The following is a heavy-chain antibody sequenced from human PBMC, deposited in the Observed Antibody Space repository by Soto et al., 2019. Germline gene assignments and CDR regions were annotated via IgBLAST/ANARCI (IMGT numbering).Heavy chain of an antibody. CDR2: TFYRSKWNH. CDR1: GDSVSSSRVT. V-gene: IGHV6-1*01. Sequence: PSQTLSLTCAISGDSVSSSRVTWNWIRQSPSRGLEWLGRTFYRSKWNHDYAVSVKGRITINSDTSKNHFSLQLSSVTPEDTAVYYCVGQLEPENSFDPWGQGTLVTVSS. J-gene: IGHJ5*02. CDR3: VGQLEPENSFDP. D-gene: IGHD1-1*01.